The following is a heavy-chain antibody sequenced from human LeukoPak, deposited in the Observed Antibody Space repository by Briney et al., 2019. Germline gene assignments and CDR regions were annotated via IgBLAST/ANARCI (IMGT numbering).Heavy chain of an antibody. CDR3: AREGSQQLVLGYFDY. CDR1: GGSVSSGSYY. Sequence: PSETLSLTCTVSGGSVSSGSYYWSWIRQPPGKGLEWIGYIYYSGSTNYNPSLKSRVTISVDTSKNQFSLKLSSVTAADTAVYYCAREGSQQLVLGYFDYWGREPWSPSPQ. CDR2: IYYSGST. V-gene: IGHV4-61*01. J-gene: IGHJ4*02. D-gene: IGHD6-13*01.